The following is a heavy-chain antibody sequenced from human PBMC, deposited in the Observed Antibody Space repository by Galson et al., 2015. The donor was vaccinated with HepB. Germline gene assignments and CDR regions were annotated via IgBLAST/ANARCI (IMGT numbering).Heavy chain of an antibody. D-gene: IGHD3-22*01. CDR3: AKFFANYYDSSGYQYYDY. Sequence: SLRLSCAASGFTFSTYAMSWVRQAPGKGLEWVSAISGTGGSTHYADSVKGRFTISRDNSKHTLYLQMNSLRAEDTAVYYCAKFFANYYDSSGYQYYDYWGQGTLVTVSS. CDR1: GFTFSTYA. V-gene: IGHV3-23*01. CDR2: ISGTGGST. J-gene: IGHJ4*02.